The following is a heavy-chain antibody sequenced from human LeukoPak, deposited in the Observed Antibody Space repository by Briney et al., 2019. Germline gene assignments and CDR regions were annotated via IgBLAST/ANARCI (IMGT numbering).Heavy chain of an antibody. CDR3: ARGRHSSGWYEPDY. D-gene: IGHD6-19*01. CDR1: GYTFTSYD. V-gene: IGHV1-8*02. CDR2: MNPNSGNT. J-gene: IGHJ4*02. Sequence: ASVKVSCKASGYTFTSYDINWVRLATGQGLEWMGWMNPNSGNTCYAQEVQGRVTMTRNTAISTAYMELSSLRSEDTAVYYCARGRHSSGWYEPDYWGQGTLVTVSS.